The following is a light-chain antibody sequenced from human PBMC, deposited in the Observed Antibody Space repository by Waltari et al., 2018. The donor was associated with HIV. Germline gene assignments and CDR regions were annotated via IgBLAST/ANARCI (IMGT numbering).Light chain of an antibody. Sequence: QSALTQPASVSGSPGQSVILYSSGTQSDIGFYTYVFWYQQRPGKVPRLLIYDVTSRPSGASDRFSGSKSDNTASLTISGLQAEDEATYYCSSYTNFTARLFGGGTRLTVL. V-gene: IGLV2-14*03. CDR3: SSYTNFTARL. CDR1: QSDIGFYTY. J-gene: IGLJ3*02. CDR2: DVT.